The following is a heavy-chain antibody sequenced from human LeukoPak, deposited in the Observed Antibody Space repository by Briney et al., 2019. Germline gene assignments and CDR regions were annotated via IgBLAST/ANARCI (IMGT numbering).Heavy chain of an antibody. J-gene: IGHJ4*02. CDR1: GFTFSSYG. CDR3: ARDRYFGSGSIDY. CDR2: IWYDGSNK. Sequence: PGGSLRLSCAASGFTFSSYGMHWVGQAPGKGLEWVAVIWYDGSNKFYADSVKGQFTISRDNSKNTVYLQMNSLRAEDTAVYYCARDRYFGSGSIDYWGQGTLVTVSS. D-gene: IGHD3-10*01. V-gene: IGHV3-33*01.